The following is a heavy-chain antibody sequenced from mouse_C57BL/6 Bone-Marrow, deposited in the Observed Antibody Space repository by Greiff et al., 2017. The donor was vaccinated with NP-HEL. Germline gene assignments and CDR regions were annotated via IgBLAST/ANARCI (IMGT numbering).Heavy chain of an antibody. CDR3: ARWGWFAY. CDR1: GYSITSGYY. V-gene: IGHV3-6*01. Sequence: EVQLQESGPGLVKPSQSLSLTCSVTGYSITSGYYWNWIRQFPGNKLEWMGYISYDGSNNYNPSLKNRISIPRDTSKNQFFLKLNSVTTEDTATYYCARWGWFAYWGQGTLVTVSA. J-gene: IGHJ3*01. CDR2: ISYDGSN.